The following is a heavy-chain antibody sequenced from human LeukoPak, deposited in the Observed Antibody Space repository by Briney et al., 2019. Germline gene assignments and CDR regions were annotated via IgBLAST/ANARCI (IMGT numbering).Heavy chain of an antibody. V-gene: IGHV3-23*01. D-gene: IGHD4-17*01. Sequence: GGSLRLSCAASGFTFNTYAMNWVRQAPGKGLEWVSAISGSGGSTYYADSVKGRFTISRDNSKNTVYLQMNSLRAEDTAVYYCPKGSTVTTLGSWYFDLWGRGTLVTVSS. CDR2: ISGSGGST. J-gene: IGHJ2*01. CDR1: GFTFNTYA. CDR3: PKGSTVTTLGSWYFDL.